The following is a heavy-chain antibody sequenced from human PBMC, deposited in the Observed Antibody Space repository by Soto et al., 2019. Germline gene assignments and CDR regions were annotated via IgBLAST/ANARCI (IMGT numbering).Heavy chain of an antibody. CDR3: ARRGDNYEDWFDP. CDR1: GGSISSYY. J-gene: IGHJ5*02. Sequence: SETLSLTCTVSGGSISSYYWSWIRQPPGKGLEWIGYIYYSGSTNYNPSLKSRVTISVDTSKNQFSLKLSSVTAADTAVYYCARRGDNYEDWFDPWGQGTLVTVSS. V-gene: IGHV4-59*08. CDR2: IYYSGST. D-gene: IGHD4-4*01.